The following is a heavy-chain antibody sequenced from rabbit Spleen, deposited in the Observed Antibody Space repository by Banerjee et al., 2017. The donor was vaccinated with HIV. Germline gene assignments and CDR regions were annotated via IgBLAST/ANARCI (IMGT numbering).Heavy chain of an antibody. CDR1: GFSFSGSYY. CDR2: NNMANGNT. CDR3: AGTYDRTGGYNGLDL. D-gene: IGHD7-1*01. Sequence: QEQLVESGGDLVKPGASLTLTCTASGFSFSGSYYMCWVRQAPGKGLEWVGWNNMANGNTYYASWAKGRFTISKTSSTTVTLQMTSLTVADTATYFCAGTYDRTGGYNGLDLWGQGTLVTVS. V-gene: IGHV1S45*01. J-gene: IGHJ3*01.